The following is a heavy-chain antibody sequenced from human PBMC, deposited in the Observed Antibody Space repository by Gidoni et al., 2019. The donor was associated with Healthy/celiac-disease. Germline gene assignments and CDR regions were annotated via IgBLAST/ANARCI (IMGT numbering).Heavy chain of an antibody. CDR3: AKDGYDFWSGYNDAFDI. D-gene: IGHD3-3*01. CDR1: GFTFSRYA. Sequence: EVQLLESGGGFVQPGGSLRLSCAASGFTFSRYAMSWVRQAPGKGLGWVSAIIGRGGSTYYADSVKGRFTISRDNSKNTLYLQMNSLRAEDTAVYYCAKDGYDFWSGYNDAFDIWGQGTMVTVSS. CDR2: IIGRGGST. V-gene: IGHV3-23*01. J-gene: IGHJ3*02.